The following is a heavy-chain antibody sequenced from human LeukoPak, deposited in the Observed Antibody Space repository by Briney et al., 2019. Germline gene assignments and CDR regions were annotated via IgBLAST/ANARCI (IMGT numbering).Heavy chain of an antibody. Sequence: PSETLSLTCAVSGGSISSSSYYWGWIRQPPGKGLEWIGSIYYSGSTYYNPSLKSRVTISVDTSKNQFSLKLSSVTAADTAVYYCAAEGYYRYYYGMDVWGQGTTVTVSS. J-gene: IGHJ6*02. CDR3: AAEGYYRYYYGMDV. CDR1: GGSISSSSYY. CDR2: IYYSGST. D-gene: IGHD3-3*01. V-gene: IGHV4-39*01.